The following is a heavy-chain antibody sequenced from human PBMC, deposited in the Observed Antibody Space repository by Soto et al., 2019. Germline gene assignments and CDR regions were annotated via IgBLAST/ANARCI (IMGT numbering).Heavy chain of an antibody. D-gene: IGHD3-3*01. J-gene: IGHJ6*02. V-gene: IGHV1-8*01. CDR1: GYTFTSYD. CDR2: MNPNSGNT. Sequence: ASVKVSCKASGYTFTSYDINWVRQATGQGLEWMGWMNPNSGNTGYAQKFQGRVTMTRNTSISTAYMELSSLRSEDTAVYYCAAYYDFWSGYRVTISYGMDVWGQGTTVTVSS. CDR3: AAYYDFWSGYRVTISYGMDV.